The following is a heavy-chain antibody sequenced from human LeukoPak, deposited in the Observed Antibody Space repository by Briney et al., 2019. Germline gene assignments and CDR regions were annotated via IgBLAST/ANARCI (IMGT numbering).Heavy chain of an antibody. CDR3: AKDRGAAQGAFDI. CDR2: IWYDGSNK. J-gene: IGHJ3*02. Sequence: QPGRSLRLSCAASGFTFSSYGMHWVRQAPGKGLEWVAVIWYDGSNKYYADSVKGRFTISRDYSKNTLYLQMNSLRAEDTAVYYCAKDRGAAQGAFDIWGQGTMVTVSS. V-gene: IGHV3-33*06. CDR1: GFTFSSYG. D-gene: IGHD3-10*01.